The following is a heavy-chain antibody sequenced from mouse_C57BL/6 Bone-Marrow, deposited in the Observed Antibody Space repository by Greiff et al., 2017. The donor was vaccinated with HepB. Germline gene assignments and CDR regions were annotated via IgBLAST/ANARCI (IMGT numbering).Heavy chain of an antibody. V-gene: IGHV1-55*01. CDR2: IYPGSGST. CDR3: ARRYYYCSSYFDY. CDR1: GYTFTSYW. Sequence: QVQLQQPGAELVKTGASVKMSCKASGYTFTSYWITWGKQRPGQGLEWIGDIYPGSGSTNYNEKFKSKATLTVETSSSTAYMQLSSLTSEDSAVYYWARRYYYCSSYFDYWGQGTTLTVSS. D-gene: IGHD1-1*01. J-gene: IGHJ2*01.